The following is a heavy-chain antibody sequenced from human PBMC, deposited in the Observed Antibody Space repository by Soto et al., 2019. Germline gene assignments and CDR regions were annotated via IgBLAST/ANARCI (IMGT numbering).Heavy chain of an antibody. J-gene: IGHJ3*02. CDR3: VRDYDYDTGRNDAFDI. CDR1: GGSISSGDYY. V-gene: IGHV4-31*03. D-gene: IGHD3-22*01. CDR2: IYSRGST. Sequence: QVQLQESGPGLVKPSQPLSLTCTVSGGSISSGDYYLIWIRHHPGKGLEWMGNIYSRGSTSYNPSHRSRVTMSADTTKNQFSLKRSYVTAADTAVYYCVRDYDYDTGRNDAFDIWGEWTMVTVSS.